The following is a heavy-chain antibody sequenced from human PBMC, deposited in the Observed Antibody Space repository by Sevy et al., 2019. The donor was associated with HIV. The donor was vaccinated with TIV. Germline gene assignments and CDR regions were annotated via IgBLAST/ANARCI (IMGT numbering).Heavy chain of an antibody. D-gene: IGHD2-2*01. Sequence: GGSLRLSCAASGFTFSSYWLNWVRQAPGKGLEWVANIKQDGSERYYVDSVKGRFTISRDNAKNSLYLQMNSLRAEDTAGYYCAGGSFCSSASCYSGGYHYWGQGTLVTVSS. CDR2: IKQDGSER. V-gene: IGHV3-7*01. J-gene: IGHJ4*02. CDR3: AGGSFCSSASCYSGGYHY. CDR1: GFTFSSYW.